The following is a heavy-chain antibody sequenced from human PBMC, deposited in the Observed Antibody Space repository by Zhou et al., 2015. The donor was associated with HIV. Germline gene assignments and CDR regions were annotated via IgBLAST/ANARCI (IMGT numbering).Heavy chain of an antibody. V-gene: IGHV1-3*05. CDR1: GYTFTSYA. Sequence: QVQLVQSGAEEKKPGASVKVSCKASGYTFTSYAMHWVRQAPGQRLEWMGWINAGNGNTKYSQKFQGRVTITRDTSASTAYMELSSLRSEDTAVYYCARGAYYYDSSGYYYPFDYWGQGTLVTVSS. CDR3: ARGAYYYDSSGYYYPFDY. CDR2: INAGNGNT. D-gene: IGHD3-22*01. J-gene: IGHJ4*02.